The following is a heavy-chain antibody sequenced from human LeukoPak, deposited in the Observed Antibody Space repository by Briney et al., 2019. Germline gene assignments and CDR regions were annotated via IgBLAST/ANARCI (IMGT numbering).Heavy chain of an antibody. J-gene: IGHJ4*02. CDR1: GGTFSSYA. V-gene: IGHV1-69*04. CDR3: ARDVYGSGSYLIDY. Sequence: SVKVSCKASGGTFSSYAISWVRQAPGQGLEWRGRIIPILGVANYAQKFQGRVTITADKSTSTAYMELSSLRSEDTAVYYCARDVYGSGSYLIDYWGQGTLVTVSS. CDR2: IIPILGVA. D-gene: IGHD3-10*01.